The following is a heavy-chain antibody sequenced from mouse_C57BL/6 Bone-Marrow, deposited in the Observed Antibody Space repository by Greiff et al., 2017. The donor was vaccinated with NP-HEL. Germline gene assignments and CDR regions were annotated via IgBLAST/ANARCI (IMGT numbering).Heavy chain of an antibody. CDR3: ATCGSSPSYWYFDV. CDR2: IDPSDSYT. Sequence: VQLQQSGAELVMPGASVKLSCKASGYTFTSYWMHWVKQRPGQGLEWIGEIDPSDSYTNYNQKFKGKSTLTVDKSSSTAYMQLSSLTSEDSAVYYCATCGSSPSYWYFDVWGTGTTVTVSS. CDR1: GYTFTSYW. J-gene: IGHJ1*03. D-gene: IGHD1-1*01. V-gene: IGHV1-69*01.